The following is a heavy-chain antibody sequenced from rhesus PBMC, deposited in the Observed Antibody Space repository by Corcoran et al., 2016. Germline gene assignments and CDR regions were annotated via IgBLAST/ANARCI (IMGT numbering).Heavy chain of an antibody. CDR1: GGSISGYD. CDR3: ARAGITIFDRALDY. J-gene: IGHJ4*01. Sequence: QLQLQESGPGLVKPSETLSLTCAVSGGSISGYDWSWIRQPPGKGREWIGNIHGNFAGTNSNPSLNSRVTISTYTSKNEFSLKVGSVTAADTAVYYCARAGITIFDRALDYWGQGVLVTVSS. V-gene: IGHV4-81*01. D-gene: IGHD3-3*01. CDR2: IHGNFAGT.